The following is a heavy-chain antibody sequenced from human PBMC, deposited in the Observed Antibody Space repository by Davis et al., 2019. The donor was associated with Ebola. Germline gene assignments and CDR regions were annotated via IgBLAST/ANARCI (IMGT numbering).Heavy chain of an antibody. Sequence: ASVKVSCKASGYTFTSYYMHWVRQAPGQGLEWMGWISAYNGNTNYAQKLQGRVTMTTDTSTSTAYMELRSLRSDDTAVYYCARDLSHIRFLERLKGGYDYWGQGTLVTVSS. D-gene: IGHD3-3*01. V-gene: IGHV1-18*04. CDR1: GYTFTSYY. CDR3: ARDLSHIRFLERLKGGYDY. J-gene: IGHJ4*02. CDR2: ISAYNGNT.